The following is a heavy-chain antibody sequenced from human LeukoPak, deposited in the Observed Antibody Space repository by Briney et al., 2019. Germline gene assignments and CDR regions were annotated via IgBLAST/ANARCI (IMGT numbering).Heavy chain of an antibody. V-gene: IGHV4-34*01. CDR1: GGSFSGYY. CDR2: INYSGST. CDR3: ARTPRYYYYYMDV. J-gene: IGHJ6*03. Sequence: SETLSLTCAVYGGSFSGYYWSRIRQPPGKGLEWIGEINYSGSTNYNPSLKSRVTISVDTSKNQFSLKLSSVTAADTAVYYCARTPRYYYYYMDVWGKGTTVTVSS.